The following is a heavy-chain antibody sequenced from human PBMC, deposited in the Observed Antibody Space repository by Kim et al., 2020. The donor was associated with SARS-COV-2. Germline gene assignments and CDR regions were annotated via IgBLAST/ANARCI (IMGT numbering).Heavy chain of an antibody. CDR3: AKKDIGWAFNY. V-gene: IGHV3-23*01. CDR2: T. J-gene: IGHJ4*02. D-gene: IGHD6-19*01. Sequence: TLYADSVKGRFTISRDDSKNKVYLQMNRLRGEDTAVYYCAKKDIGWAFNYWGQGTLVTVSS.